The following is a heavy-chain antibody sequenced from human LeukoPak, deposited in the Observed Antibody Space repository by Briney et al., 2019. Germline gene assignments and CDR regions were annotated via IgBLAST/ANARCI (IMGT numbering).Heavy chain of an antibody. J-gene: IGHJ4*02. CDR3: ARNGGSGTYYDGSFDY. Sequence: SETLSLTCTVSGGSISSYYWSWIRQSAGKGLEWIGRIYTSGSPNYNPSLKSRVTMSVDTSKNQFSPKLSSVTAADTAVYYCARNGGSGTYYDGSFDYWGQGTLVTVSS. V-gene: IGHV4-4*07. CDR2: IYTSGSP. D-gene: IGHD1-26*01. CDR1: GGSISSYY.